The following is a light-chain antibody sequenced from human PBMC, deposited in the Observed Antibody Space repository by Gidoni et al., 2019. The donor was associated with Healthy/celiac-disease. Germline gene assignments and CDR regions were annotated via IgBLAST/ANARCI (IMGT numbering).Light chain of an antibody. V-gene: IGLV1-40*01. J-gene: IGLJ3*02. CDR1: SSNIGAGYD. CDR2: GNS. Sequence: QSVLTQPPSVSGAPGQRVTISCTGSSSNIGAGYDVHWYQQLPGTAPKLLIYGNSNRPSGAPNRFSGSKSGTSASLAITGLQAEDEADYYCQSYDSRLSGKVFGGGTKLTVL. CDR3: QSYDSRLSGKV.